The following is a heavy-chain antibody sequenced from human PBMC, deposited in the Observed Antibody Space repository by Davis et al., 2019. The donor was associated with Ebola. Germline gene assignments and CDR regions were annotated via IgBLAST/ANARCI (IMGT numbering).Heavy chain of an antibody. CDR2: IYYSGST. J-gene: IGHJ4*02. V-gene: IGHV4-59*12. CDR1: GGPISSYY. CDR3: ARDLGDSYRGYYFDY. D-gene: IGHD5-24*01. Sequence: PSETLSLTCTVSGGPISSYYWSWIRQPPGKGLEWIGYIYYSGSTYYNPSLKSRVTISVDTSKNQFSLKLSSVTAADTAVYYCARDLGDSYRGYYFDYWGQGTLVTVSS.